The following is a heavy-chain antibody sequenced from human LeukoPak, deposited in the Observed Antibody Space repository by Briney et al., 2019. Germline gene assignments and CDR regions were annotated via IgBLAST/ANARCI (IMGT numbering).Heavy chain of an antibody. D-gene: IGHD5-18*01. J-gene: IGHJ6*03. V-gene: IGHV3-23*01. Sequence: SGGSLRLSCAASGFTFSSYGMSWVRQAPGKGLEWVSAISGSGGSTYYADSVKGRFTISRDNSKNTLYLQMNSLRAEDTAVYYCAKAQRDTAMVGDHYYYYYYMDVWGKGTTVTISS. CDR2: ISGSGGST. CDR1: GFTFSSYG. CDR3: AKAQRDTAMVGDHYYYYYYMDV.